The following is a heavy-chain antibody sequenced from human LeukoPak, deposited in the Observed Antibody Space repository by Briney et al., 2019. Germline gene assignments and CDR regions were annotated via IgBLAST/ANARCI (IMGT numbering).Heavy chain of an antibody. D-gene: IGHD6-19*01. Sequence: SETLSLTCTVSGGSISSYYWSWIRQPPGKHLDCLGNIYYNGGSSYNPSLESRVTISVDTSRNQFSLKLSSVTAADTALYYCARRTVTNGWFRIDYWGQGSLVIVSS. CDR1: GGSISSYY. J-gene: IGHJ4*02. CDR3: ARRTVTNGWFRIDY. CDR2: IYYNGGS. V-gene: IGHV4-59*08.